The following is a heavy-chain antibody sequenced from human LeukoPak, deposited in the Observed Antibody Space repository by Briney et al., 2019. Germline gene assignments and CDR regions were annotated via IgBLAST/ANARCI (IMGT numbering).Heavy chain of an antibody. CDR1: GFTYSSYA. D-gene: IGHD3-10*01. Sequence: GGSLRLSCAASGFTYSSYAMTWVRQAPGKGLEWVSAISGSGGNTYYADSVKGRFTISRDNSKNTLYLQMNSLRAEDTAVYYCAKDRRAGSYDYWGQGTLVTVSS. V-gene: IGHV3-23*01. CDR2: ISGSGGNT. J-gene: IGHJ4*02. CDR3: AKDRRAGSYDY.